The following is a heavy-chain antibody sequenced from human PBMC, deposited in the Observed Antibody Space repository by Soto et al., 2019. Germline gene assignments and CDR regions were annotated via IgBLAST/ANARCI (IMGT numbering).Heavy chain of an antibody. CDR2: IYWDDDK. Sequence: QITLKESGPTLVKPTQTLTLTCTFSVFSLSTSGVGVGWSRQPPGKALEWLALIYWDDDKRYSPSLKSRLTITKDTSKNHVVLTMTNMDPVDTATYYCAHSRGCWDGFDYWGQGTLVTVSS. CDR3: AHSRGCWDGFDY. J-gene: IGHJ4*02. CDR1: VFSLSTSGVG. D-gene: IGHD1-26*01. V-gene: IGHV2-5*02.